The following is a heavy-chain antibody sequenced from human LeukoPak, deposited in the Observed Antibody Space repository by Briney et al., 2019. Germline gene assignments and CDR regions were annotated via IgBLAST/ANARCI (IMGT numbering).Heavy chain of an antibody. D-gene: IGHD5-24*01. CDR1: GFTFSSYG. V-gene: IGHV3-33*06. CDR3: AKALGRDGYNSGDY. J-gene: IGHJ4*02. CDR2: IWYDGSNK. Sequence: GRSLRLSCAASGFTFSSYGMHWVHQAPGKGLEWVAVIWYDGSNKYYADSVKGRFTISRDNSKNTPYLQMNSLRAEDTAVYYCAKALGRDGYNSGDYWGQGTLVTVSS.